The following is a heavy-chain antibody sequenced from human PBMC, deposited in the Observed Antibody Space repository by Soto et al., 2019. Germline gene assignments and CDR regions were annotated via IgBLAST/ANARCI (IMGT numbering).Heavy chain of an antibody. J-gene: IGHJ6*02. V-gene: IGHV4-30-2*01. CDR3: AGIRIAAAGGGLDV. Sequence: QLQLQESGSGLVKPSQTLSLTCGVSGVSINSGDYAWSWIRQPPGKGLEWMGYIYHSGSTYYNPSLKSRVTILIDRSKNQFSLKLSSVTAADTAVYYCAGIRIAAAGGGLDVWGQGTTVTVSS. CDR1: GVSINSGDYA. CDR2: IYHSGST. D-gene: IGHD6-13*01.